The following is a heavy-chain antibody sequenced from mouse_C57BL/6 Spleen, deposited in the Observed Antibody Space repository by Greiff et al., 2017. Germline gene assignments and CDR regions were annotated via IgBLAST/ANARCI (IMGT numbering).Heavy chain of an antibody. CDR2: ISGGGGNT. Sequence: EVQVVESGGGLVKPGGSLKLSCAASGFTFSRYTMSWVRQTPEKRLAWVATISGGGGNTYYPDSVKGRFTISRDNAKNTLYLQMSSLRSEDTALYYCARPAPLFYYAMDYWGQGTSVTVSS. CDR3: ARPAPLFYYAMDY. V-gene: IGHV5-9*01. CDR1: GFTFSRYT. J-gene: IGHJ4*01.